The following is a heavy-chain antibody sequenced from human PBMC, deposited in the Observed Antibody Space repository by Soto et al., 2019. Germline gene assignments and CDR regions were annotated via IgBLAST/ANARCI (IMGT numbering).Heavy chain of an antibody. CDR2: INPNSGGT. CDR3: ARGPRITIFGVVIMRHWFDP. V-gene: IGHV1-2*02. J-gene: IGHJ5*02. D-gene: IGHD3-3*01. CDR1: GYTFTGYY. Sequence: ASVKVSCKASGYTFTGYYMHWVRQAPGQGLEWMGWINPNSGGTNYAQKLQGRVTMTRDTSISTAYMELSRLRSDDTAVYYCARGPRITIFGVVIMRHWFDPWGQGTLVTVSS.